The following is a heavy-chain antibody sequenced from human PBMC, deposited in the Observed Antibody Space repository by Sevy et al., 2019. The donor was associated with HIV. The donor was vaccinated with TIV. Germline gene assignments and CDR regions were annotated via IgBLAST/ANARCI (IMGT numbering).Heavy chain of an antibody. CDR1: GAAISSGGYY. Sequence: SETLSLTCTVSGAAISSGGYYWTWIRQHPGKGLKWIGNIYHSGSSFYNPSLKGRVVMSVVTSKNQFSLNLTSLTAADTAVYHCARVPVGSSPYYYAIDVWGQGTSVTVSS. J-gene: IGHJ6*02. V-gene: IGHV4-31*03. CDR3: ARVPVGSSPYYYAIDV. CDR2: IYHSGSS. D-gene: IGHD6-6*01.